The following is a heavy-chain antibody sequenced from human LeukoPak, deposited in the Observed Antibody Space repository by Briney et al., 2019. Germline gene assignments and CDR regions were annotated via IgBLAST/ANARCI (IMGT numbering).Heavy chain of an antibody. Sequence: SGPTLVKPPQTLTLTCTFSGFSLRTRGVGVGWIRQPPGKALEWLALIYWNDDKRYSPSLKSRLTITKDTSKNQVVLTMTNMDPVDTATYYCAHRHRMPHFDYWGQGTLVTVSS. J-gene: IGHJ4*02. CDR1: GFSLRTRGVG. CDR2: IYWNDDK. V-gene: IGHV2-5*01. D-gene: IGHD2-15*01. CDR3: AHRHRMPHFDY.